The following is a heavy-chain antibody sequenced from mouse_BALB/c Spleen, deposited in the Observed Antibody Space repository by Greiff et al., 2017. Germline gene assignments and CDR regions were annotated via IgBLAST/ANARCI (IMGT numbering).Heavy chain of an antibody. Sequence: VQLQQSGPELVKPGASVKISCKASGYAFSSSWMNWVKQRPGQGLEWIGRIYPGDGDTNYNGKFKGKATLTADKSSSTAYMQLSSLTSVDSAVYFCARSESYARDDWGEGTSVTVSA. CDR3: ARSESYARDD. V-gene: IGHV1-82*01. J-gene: IGHJ4*01. CDR2: IYPGDGDT. CDR1: GYAFSSSW.